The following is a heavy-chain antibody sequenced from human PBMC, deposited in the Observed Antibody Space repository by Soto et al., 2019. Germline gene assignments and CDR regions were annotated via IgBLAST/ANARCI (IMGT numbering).Heavy chain of an antibody. D-gene: IGHD4-17*01. J-gene: IGHJ1*01. CDR2: ISYDGSNK. CDR3: AKDGSDDYGDYPEYFQH. CDR1: GFTFSSYG. Sequence: QVQLVESGGGVVQPGRSLRLSCAASGFTFSSYGMHWVRQAPGKGLEWVAVISYDGSNKYYADSVKGRFTISRDNSKNXXYLQMNSLRAEDTAVYYCAKDGSDDYGDYPEYFQHWGQGTLVTVSS. V-gene: IGHV3-30*18.